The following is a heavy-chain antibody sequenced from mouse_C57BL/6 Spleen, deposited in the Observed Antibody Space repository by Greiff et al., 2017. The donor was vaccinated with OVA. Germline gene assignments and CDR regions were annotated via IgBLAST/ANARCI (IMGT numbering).Heavy chain of an antibody. CDR1: GYTFTSYW. CDR2: IYPSDSET. V-gene: IGHV1-61*01. CDR3: ARRDSPYYYAMDY. Sequence: QVQLQQPGAELVRPGSSVKLSCKASGYTFTSYWMDWVKQRPGQGLEWIGNIYPSDSETHYNQKFKDKATLTVDKSSSTAYMQLSSLTSEDSAVYYCARRDSPYYYAMDYWGQGTSVTVSS. J-gene: IGHJ4*01.